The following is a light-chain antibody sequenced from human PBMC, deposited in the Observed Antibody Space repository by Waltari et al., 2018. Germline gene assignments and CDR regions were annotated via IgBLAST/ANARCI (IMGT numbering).Light chain of an antibody. V-gene: IGKV1-39*01. CDR2: AAS. Sequence: DIQMTQSPSSLSASVGDRVTITCRASQSISSYLNWYQQKPGKHPKLLIYAASSLQSGVPSRFSGSGSGTDFTLTINSLQPEDFATYYCQQSSSTPPFTFGPGTKVDIK. J-gene: IGKJ3*01. CDR3: QQSSSTPPFT. CDR1: QSISSY.